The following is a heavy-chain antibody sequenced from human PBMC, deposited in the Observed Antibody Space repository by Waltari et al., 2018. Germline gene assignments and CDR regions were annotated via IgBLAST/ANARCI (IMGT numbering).Heavy chain of an antibody. V-gene: IGHV3-20*01. CDR3: ARDKWGPDY. J-gene: IGHJ4*02. CDR2: MSWNGAST. D-gene: IGHD7-27*01. Sequence: EVLLVESGGAVVRPGGSLRLSCAASGFTFDDYGMVGVRQGPGKGLEGVSGMSWNGASTDDADSVKGRFTISRDKAKNSLYLQMNSLIAEDTALYHCARDKWGPDYWGQGTLVTVSS. CDR1: GFTFDDYG.